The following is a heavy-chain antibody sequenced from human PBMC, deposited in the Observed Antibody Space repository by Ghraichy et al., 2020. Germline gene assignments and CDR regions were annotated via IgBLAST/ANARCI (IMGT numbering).Heavy chain of an antibody. V-gene: IGHV4-34*01. Sequence: SETLSLTCAVYGGSFSGYYWSWIRQPPGKGLEWIGEINHSGSTNYNPSLKSRVTISVDTSKNQFSLKLSSVTAADTAVYYCARGYFDYWGQGTLVTVSS. J-gene: IGHJ4*02. CDR1: GGSFSGYY. CDR2: INHSGST. CDR3: ARGYFDY.